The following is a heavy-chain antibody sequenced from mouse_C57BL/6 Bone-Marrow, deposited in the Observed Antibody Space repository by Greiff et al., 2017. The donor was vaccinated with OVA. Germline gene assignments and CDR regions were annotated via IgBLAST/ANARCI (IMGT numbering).Heavy chain of an antibody. CDR3: TKGAYGSSYWYFDV. J-gene: IGHJ1*03. D-gene: IGHD1-1*01. CDR2: IDPENGDT. Sequence: VHVKQSGAELVRPGASVKLSCTASGFNIKDDYMHWVKQRPEQGLEWIGWIDPENGDTEYASKFQGKATITADTSSNTAYLQLSSLTSEDTAVYYCTKGAYGSSYWYFDVWGTGTTVTVSS. V-gene: IGHV14-4*01. CDR1: GFNIKDDY.